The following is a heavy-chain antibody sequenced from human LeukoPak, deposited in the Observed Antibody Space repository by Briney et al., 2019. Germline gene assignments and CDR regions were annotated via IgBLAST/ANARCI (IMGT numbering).Heavy chain of an antibody. Sequence: ASVKVSCKASGYTFTSYGISWVRQAPGQGLEWMGWISAYNGNTNYAQKLQGRVTMTTDTSTSTAYMELRSLRSDDTAVYYCARLYDDCTRSTCLWYFDYWGQGTLVTVPS. V-gene: IGHV1-18*01. D-gene: IGHD2/OR15-2a*01. CDR2: ISAYNGNT. J-gene: IGHJ4*02. CDR1: GYTFTSYG. CDR3: ARLYDDCTRSTCLWYFDY.